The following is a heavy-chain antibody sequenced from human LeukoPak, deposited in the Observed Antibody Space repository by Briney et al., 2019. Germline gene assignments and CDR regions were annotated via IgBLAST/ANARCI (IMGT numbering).Heavy chain of an antibody. CDR1: GDSLNSYA. CDR2: IIPIFGTA. Sequence: RASVKVSCKASGDSLNSYAVSWVRQAPGQGLEWMGGIIPIFGTANYAQKFQGRVTITADKSTSTAYMELSSLRSEDTAVYYCARDEATFMVRGVIDWGQGTLVTVSS. J-gene: IGHJ4*02. D-gene: IGHD3-10*01. V-gene: IGHV1-69*06. CDR3: ARDEATFMVRGVID.